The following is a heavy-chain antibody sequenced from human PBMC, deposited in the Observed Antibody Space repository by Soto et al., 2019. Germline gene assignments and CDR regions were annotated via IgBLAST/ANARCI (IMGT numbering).Heavy chain of an antibody. V-gene: IGHV4-59*12. Sequence: SETLSLTCTVSGGSISSYYWSWIRQPPGKGLEWIGYIYYSGSTNYNPSLKSRVTISVDTSKNQFSLKLSSVTAADTAVYYCARARYCSSTSCHRYFYYYYGMDVWGQGTTVTVSS. CDR2: IYYSGST. J-gene: IGHJ6*02. CDR3: ARARYCSSTSCHRYFYYYYGMDV. CDR1: GGSISSYY. D-gene: IGHD2-2*01.